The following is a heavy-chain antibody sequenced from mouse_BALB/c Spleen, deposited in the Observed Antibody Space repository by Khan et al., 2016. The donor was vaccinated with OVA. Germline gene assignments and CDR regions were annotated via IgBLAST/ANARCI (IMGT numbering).Heavy chain of an antibody. D-gene: IGHD1-2*01. J-gene: IGHJ2*01. CDR3: ARTARIKY. Sequence: EVQLQESGPGLVKPSQSLSLTCTVTGYSITSGYGWNLIRQFPGNKLEWMGYISYSGSTNYNPSLKSRISITRDTSKNQSFLQLNSVTTEDTATYYCARTARIKYWGQGTTLTVSS. V-gene: IGHV3-2*02. CDR2: ISYSGST. CDR1: GYSITSGYG.